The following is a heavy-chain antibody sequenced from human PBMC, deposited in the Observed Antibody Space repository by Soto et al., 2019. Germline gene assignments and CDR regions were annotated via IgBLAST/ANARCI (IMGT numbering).Heavy chain of an antibody. Sequence: SETLSLTCTVSGGSVNSDDYYWSWIRKPPGKGLEWIGYIYSTGRTNYNPSLLSRATISLDTSRNQFSLKLSSVTAADTPVPYRQREYSSSREAFDSWGRGTLGTVAS. V-gene: IGHV4-61*08. J-gene: IGHJ4*02. CDR2: IYSTGRT. D-gene: IGHD1-26*01. CDR1: GGSVNSDDYY. CDR3: QREYSSSREAFDS.